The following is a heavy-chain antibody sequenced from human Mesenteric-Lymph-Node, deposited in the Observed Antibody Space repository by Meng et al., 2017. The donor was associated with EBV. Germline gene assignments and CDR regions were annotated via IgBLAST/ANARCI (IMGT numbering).Heavy chain of an antibody. CDR2: ISGSGGST. Sequence: VQLVGSGGCVVQTGGSLGPPCAASGFTFRSDAMSWVRQAPGKGLEWVSAISGSGGSTYYADSVKGRFTISRDNSKNTLYLQMNSLRAEDTAVYYCAKERYSSGWTGSYWGQGTLVTVSS. CDR1: GFTFRSDA. D-gene: IGHD6-19*01. V-gene: IGHV3-23*04. J-gene: IGHJ4*02. CDR3: AKERYSSGWTGSY.